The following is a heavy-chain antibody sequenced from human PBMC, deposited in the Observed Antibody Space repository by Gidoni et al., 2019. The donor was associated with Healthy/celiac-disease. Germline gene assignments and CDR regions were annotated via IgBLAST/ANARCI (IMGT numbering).Heavy chain of an antibody. V-gene: IGHV3-23*01. J-gene: IGHJ4*02. CDR1: GFTFSSYA. CDR2: ISGSGGST. Sequence: EVQLLESGGGLVQPGGSLRLSCAASGFTFSSYAMSWVRQAPGKGREWVSAISGSGGSTYYEDSVKGRFTISRDNSKNTLYLQMNSLRAEDTAVYYCAKGQWQLPRSPYDYWGQGTLVTVSS. D-gene: IGHD2-15*01. CDR3: AKGQWQLPRSPYDY.